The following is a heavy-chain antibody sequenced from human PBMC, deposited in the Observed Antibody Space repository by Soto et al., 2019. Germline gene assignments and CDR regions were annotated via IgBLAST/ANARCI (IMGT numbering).Heavy chain of an antibody. J-gene: IGHJ4*02. V-gene: IGHV4-34*01. CDR1: GGSFSGYY. CDR2: INHSGST. D-gene: IGHD5-18*01. CDR3: AIHNSETAMVTGTLDY. Sequence: SETLSLTCAVYGGSFSGYYWSWIRQPPGKGLEWIGEINHSGSTNYNPSLKSRVTISVDTSKNQFSLKLSSVTAADTAVYYCAIHNSETAMVTGTLDYWGQGTLVTVSS.